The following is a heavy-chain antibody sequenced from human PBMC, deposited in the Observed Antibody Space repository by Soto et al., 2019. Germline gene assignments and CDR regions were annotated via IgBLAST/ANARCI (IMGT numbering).Heavy chain of an antibody. J-gene: IGHJ2*01. CDR2: VYHSGKT. CDR3: ARPRGTTPAVWYFDL. CDR1: GVYMSSHY. D-gene: IGHD1-26*01. Sequence: QVQLQESGPGLVKPSETLSLTCSVSGVYMSSHYWSWIRQSPGKGLEWIGYVYHSGKTDSNPSLKSRITISMDTSKNQVSLSLTSVTAADTAVYYCARPRGTTPAVWYFDLWGRGTLVTVSS. V-gene: IGHV4-59*08.